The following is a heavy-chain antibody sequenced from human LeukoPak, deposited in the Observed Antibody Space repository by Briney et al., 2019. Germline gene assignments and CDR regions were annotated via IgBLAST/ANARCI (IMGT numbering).Heavy chain of an antibody. Sequence: GGPLRLSCAASGFTFSNSWMTWIRQAPGKGLEWVANIKEDGSEKNYVDSVRGRFTISRDNAKNSLYPQMNSLRAEDTAVYYCARDSGWYPVDYWGQGTLVTVSS. CDR1: GFTFSNSW. J-gene: IGHJ4*02. CDR3: ARDSGWYPVDY. CDR2: IKEDGSEK. V-gene: IGHV3-7*01. D-gene: IGHD6-19*01.